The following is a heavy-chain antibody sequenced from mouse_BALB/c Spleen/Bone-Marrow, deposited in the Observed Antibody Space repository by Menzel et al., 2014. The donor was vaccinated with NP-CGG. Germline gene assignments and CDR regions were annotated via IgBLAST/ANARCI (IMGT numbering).Heavy chain of an antibody. Sequence: ESGPGLVKPSQSLSLTCTVTGYSITSDYAWNWIRQFQGNKLEWMGYICYSSSTNYNPSLKSRISITRDTSKNQFFPQLNSVTAEDTATYYCARWDYGDYAMDYWGQGTSVTVSS. D-gene: IGHD1-2*01. CDR3: ARWDYGDYAMDY. J-gene: IGHJ4*01. CDR2: ICYSSST. V-gene: IGHV3-2*02. CDR1: GYSITSDYA.